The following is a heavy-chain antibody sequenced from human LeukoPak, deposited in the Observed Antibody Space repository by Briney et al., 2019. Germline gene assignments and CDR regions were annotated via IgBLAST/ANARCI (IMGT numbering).Heavy chain of an antibody. J-gene: IGHJ4*02. Sequence: PSETLSLTCTVSGGSISSSTYYWGRIRQPPGKGLEWIGAIYYTGTTYYNPSLRSRVTISVDTSKNHFSLKLSSVTAADTALYYCASAPRQGSIVGLDYWGQGTLVTVSS. CDR3: ASAPRQGSIVGLDY. CDR2: IYYTGTT. CDR1: GGSISSSTYY. V-gene: IGHV4-39*02. D-gene: IGHD1-26*01.